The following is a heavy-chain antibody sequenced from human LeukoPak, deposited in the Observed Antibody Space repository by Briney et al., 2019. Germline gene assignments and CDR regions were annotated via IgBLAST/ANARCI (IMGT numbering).Heavy chain of an antibody. J-gene: IGHJ3*02. CDR1: GFTFSSYE. V-gene: IGHV3-48*03. Sequence: TGGSLRLSCAASGFTFSSYEMNWVRQAPGKGLEWVSYISSSGGTIYYADSVKGRFTISRDNAKNSLYLQMNSLRAEDTAVYYCAKFSGYDDAFDIWGQGTMVTVSS. CDR3: AKFSGYDDAFDI. D-gene: IGHD5-12*01. CDR2: ISSSGGTI.